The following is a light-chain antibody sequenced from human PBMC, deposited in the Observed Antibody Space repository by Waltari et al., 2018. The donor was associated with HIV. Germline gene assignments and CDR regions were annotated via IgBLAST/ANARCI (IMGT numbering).Light chain of an antibody. V-gene: IGLV2-23*01. Sequence: QSALTPPASVSGSPGQSITISFTGTSRCVGTYKLVPWYQQHPGKATKLIIYEAIKRPSGVSDRISGSKSASTASLTISGLQADDEADYFCSSYGGSSIWLFGGGTKLTVL. CDR1: SRCVGTYKL. CDR2: EAI. J-gene: IGLJ2*01. CDR3: SSYGGSSIWL.